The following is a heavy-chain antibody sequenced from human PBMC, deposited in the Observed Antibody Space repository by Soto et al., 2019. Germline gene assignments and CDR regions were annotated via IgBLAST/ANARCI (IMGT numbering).Heavy chain of an antibody. J-gene: IGHJ6*02. CDR3: AKDNALSHYYYGMDV. Sequence: GGSLRLSCAASGFTFSNYAMHWVRQAPGKGLEYVSAISSNGGSTYYANSVKGRFTISRDNSKNTLYLQMNSLIAEDTAVYYCAKDNALSHYYYGMDVWGQGTTVTVSS. CDR2: ISSNGGST. CDR1: GFTFSNYA. V-gene: IGHV3-64*01.